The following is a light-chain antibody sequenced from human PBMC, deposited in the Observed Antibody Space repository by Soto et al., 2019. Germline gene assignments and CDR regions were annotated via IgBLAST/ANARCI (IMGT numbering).Light chain of an antibody. J-gene: IGKJ4*01. Sequence: EIVLTQSPGTLSLSPGERATLSCRASQSVSSSYLAWYQLKPGQAPRLLIYGASSRATGIPDRFSGSGSGTDLPLSISRLEPEDLAVYYCQQYGSSPRVTFGGGTKVEIK. CDR3: QQYGSSPRVT. CDR1: QSVSSSY. CDR2: GAS. V-gene: IGKV3-20*01.